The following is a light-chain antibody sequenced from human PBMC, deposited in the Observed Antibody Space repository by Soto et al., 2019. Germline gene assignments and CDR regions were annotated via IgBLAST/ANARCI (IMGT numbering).Light chain of an antibody. CDR1: QSVSGK. Sequence: EVLMTQSPATLSLSPGERATLSRRARQSVSGKLAWYQQKPGQAPRLLIYDASTRATGIPARFSGSGFGTEFTLTISSLQPEDFAVYYCQPYDNWPLTFGGGTKVDI. J-gene: IGKJ4*01. CDR2: DAS. CDR3: QPYDNWPLT. V-gene: IGKV3-15*01.